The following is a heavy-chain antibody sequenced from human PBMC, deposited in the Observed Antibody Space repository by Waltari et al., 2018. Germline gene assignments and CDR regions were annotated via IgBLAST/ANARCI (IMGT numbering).Heavy chain of an antibody. CDR3: ARGQGVCIDY. V-gene: IGHV4-34*01. Sequence: QVQLQQWGAGLLKPSETLSLTCAVYGGSFSGYYWSWIRQHPGKGLEWIGEINHSGSTNYNPSLKRRVTISVDTAKNQFSLKLSSVTAADTAVYYCARGQGVCIDYWGQGTLVTVSS. CDR1: GGSFSGYY. J-gene: IGHJ4*02. CDR2: INHSGST. D-gene: IGHD2-15*01.